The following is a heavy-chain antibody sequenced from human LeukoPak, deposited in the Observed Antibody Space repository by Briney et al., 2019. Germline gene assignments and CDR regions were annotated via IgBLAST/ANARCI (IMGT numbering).Heavy chain of an antibody. CDR2: IIPIFVIA. D-gene: IGHD3-9*01. Sequence: SVKVSCKASGGTFSSYAISWVRQAPGQGLEWMGRIIPIFVIAYYAQKFQGRVTITTDEATSTAYMELSSLRSEDTAVYYCARNPYDILTGYGYYFDYWGQGTLVTVSS. J-gene: IGHJ4*02. CDR3: ARNPYDILTGYGYYFDY. V-gene: IGHV1-69*05. CDR1: GGTFSSYA.